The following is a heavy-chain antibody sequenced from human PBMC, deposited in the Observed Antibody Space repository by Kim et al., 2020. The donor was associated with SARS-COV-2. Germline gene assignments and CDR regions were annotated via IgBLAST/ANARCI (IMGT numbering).Heavy chain of an antibody. CDR1: GFTFSSYG. J-gene: IGHJ4*02. D-gene: IGHD3-16*01. CDR2: ISYDGSNK. CDR3: AKDGGGYFDY. V-gene: IGHV3-30*18. Sequence: GGSLRLSCAASGFTFSSYGMHWVRQAPGKGLEWVAVISYDGSNKYYADSVKGRFTISRDNSKNTLYLQMNSLRAEDTAVYYCAKDGGGYFDYRGQGTLVTVSS.